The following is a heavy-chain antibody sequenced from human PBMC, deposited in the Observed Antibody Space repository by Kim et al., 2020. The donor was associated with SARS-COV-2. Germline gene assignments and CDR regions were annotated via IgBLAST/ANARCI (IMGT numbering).Heavy chain of an antibody. D-gene: IGHD2-2*01. CDR3: ARGRVVVVPAASSIRAYYYYYYGMDV. Sequence: SETLSLTCAVYGGSFSGYYWSWIRQPPGKGLEWIGEINHSGSTNYNPSLKSRVTISVDTSKNQFSLKLSSVTAADTAVYYCARGRVVVVPAASSIRAYYYYYYGMDVWGQGTTVTVSS. CDR1: GGSFSGYY. J-gene: IGHJ6*02. V-gene: IGHV4-34*01. CDR2: INHSGST.